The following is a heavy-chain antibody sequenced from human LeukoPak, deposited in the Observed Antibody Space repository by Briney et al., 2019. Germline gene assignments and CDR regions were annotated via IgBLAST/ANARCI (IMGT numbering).Heavy chain of an antibody. CDR2: ISSSSSYI. V-gene: IGHV3-21*01. J-gene: IGHJ4*02. Sequence: GGSLRLSCAASGFTFSSYSMNWVRQAPGKGLEWVSSISSSSSYIYYADSVKGRFTISRDNAKNSLYLQMNSLRAEDTAVYYCARAEHSGSYYGYWGQGTLVTVSS. CDR1: GFTFSSYS. D-gene: IGHD1-26*01. CDR3: ARAEHSGSYYGY.